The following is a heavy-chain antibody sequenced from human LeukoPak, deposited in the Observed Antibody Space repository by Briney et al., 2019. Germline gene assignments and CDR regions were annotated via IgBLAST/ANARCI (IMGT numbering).Heavy chain of an antibody. J-gene: IGHJ4*02. CDR2: IYYSGTT. CDR3: ARPAERESGYYPRTVPYYFDY. Sequence: SETLSLTCTVSGGSVSSGSYYWNWIRQTPGKGLEWIGYIYYSGTTNYNPSLKSRVTISVDTSKNQFSLKLNSVTAADTAVYYCARPAERESGYYPRTVPYYFDYWDQGTLVTVSS. CDR1: GGSVSSGSYY. D-gene: IGHD3-3*01. V-gene: IGHV4-61*01.